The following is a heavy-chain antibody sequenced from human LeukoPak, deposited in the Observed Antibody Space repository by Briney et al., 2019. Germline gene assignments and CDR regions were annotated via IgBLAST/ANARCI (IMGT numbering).Heavy chain of an antibody. CDR1: GFTFSNYA. CDR3: ASGTIVGARGADN. V-gene: IGHV3-23*01. CDR2: VSGSGRNT. D-gene: IGHD1-26*01. Sequence: GGSLRLSCAGSGFTFSNYAMTWVRQAPGKGLEWVSSVSGSGRNTFYPDSVEGRFTISRDNVKESLYLHMNSLRAEDTAVYYCASGTIVGARGADNWGQGTLVTVSS. J-gene: IGHJ4*02.